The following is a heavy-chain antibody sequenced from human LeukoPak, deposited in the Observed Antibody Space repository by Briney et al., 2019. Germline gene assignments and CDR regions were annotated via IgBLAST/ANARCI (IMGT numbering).Heavy chain of an antibody. CDR3: ARDWGSDCSGGSCYPDSRTLLYNWFDP. CDR2: MNPNSGNT. J-gene: IGHJ5*02. CDR1: GYTFTSYD. D-gene: IGHD2-15*01. V-gene: IGHV1-8*01. Sequence: ASVKVSCKASGYTFTSYDINWVRQATGQGLEWMGWMNPNSGNTGYAQKFQGRVTMTRDTSTSTVYMELSSLRSEDTAVYYCARDWGSDCSGGSCYPDSRTLLYNWFDPWGQGTLVTVSS.